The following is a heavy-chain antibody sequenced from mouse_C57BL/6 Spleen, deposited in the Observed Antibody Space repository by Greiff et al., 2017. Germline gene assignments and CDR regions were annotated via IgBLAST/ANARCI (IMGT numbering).Heavy chain of an antibody. Sequence: EVQLVESGPGLVKPSQSLSLTCSVTGYSITSGYYWNWIRQFPGNKLEWMGYISYDGSNNYNPSLKNRISITRDTSKNQFFLKLNSVTTEDTATYYCARDRGKKTAQVSGAMDYWGQGTSVTVSS. CDR1: GYSITSGYY. D-gene: IGHD3-2*02. V-gene: IGHV3-6*01. CDR2: ISYDGSN. J-gene: IGHJ4*01. CDR3: ARDRGKKTAQVSGAMDY.